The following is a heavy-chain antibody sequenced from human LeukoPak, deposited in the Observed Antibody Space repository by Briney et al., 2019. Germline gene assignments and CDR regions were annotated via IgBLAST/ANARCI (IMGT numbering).Heavy chain of an antibody. CDR1: GYTLTELS. V-gene: IGHV1-24*01. CDR2: FDPEDGGT. Sequence: ASVKVSCKVSGYTLTELSMHWVRQAPGKGLEWMGGFDPEDGGTIYAQKFQGRVTMTEDTSTDTAYMELSSLRSEDTAIYYCAAKTRWAPFFDYWGQGTLVTVSS. D-gene: IGHD4-23*01. J-gene: IGHJ4*02. CDR3: AAKTRWAPFFDY.